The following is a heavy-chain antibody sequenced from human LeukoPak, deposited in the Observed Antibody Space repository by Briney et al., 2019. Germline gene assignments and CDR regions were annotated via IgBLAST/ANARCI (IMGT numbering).Heavy chain of an antibody. V-gene: IGHV3-7*01. Sequence: GGSPRLSCAASGFTFSSYWMSWVRQAPGKGLEWVANIKQDGSEKYYVDSVKGRFTISRDNAKNSLYLQMNSLRAEDTAVYYCRMVAATPIGEHLDYWGQGTLVTVSS. CDR3: RMVAATPIGEHLDY. D-gene: IGHD2-15*01. CDR1: GFTFSSYW. CDR2: IKQDGSEK. J-gene: IGHJ4*02.